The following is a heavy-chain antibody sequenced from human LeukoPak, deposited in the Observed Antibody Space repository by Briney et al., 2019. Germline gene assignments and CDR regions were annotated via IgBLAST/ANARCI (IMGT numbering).Heavy chain of an antibody. V-gene: IGHV3-21*01. J-gene: IGHJ3*02. CDR2: ISYSTSFV. CDR3: ARRDVFDI. CDR1: GFTFSSYS. Sequence: GGSLRLSCEASGFTFSSYSMTWVRQAPGKGLEWVSSISYSTSFVYYKDSVKGRFTISRDNAKNSLYLQMISLRAEDTAVYYCARRDVFDIWGQGTMVTVSS.